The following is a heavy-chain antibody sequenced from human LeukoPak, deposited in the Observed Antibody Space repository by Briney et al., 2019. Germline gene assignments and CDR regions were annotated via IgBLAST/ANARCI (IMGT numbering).Heavy chain of an antibody. CDR3: AKNNYDFWSGYFGGYYYYGMDV. CDR2: ISGSGGST. CDR1: GFTFSSYA. D-gene: IGHD3-3*01. Sequence: GGSLRLSCAASGFTFSSYAMSWVRQAPGKGPEWVSAISGSGGSTYYADSVKGRFTISRDNSKNTLYLQMNSLRAEDTAVYYCAKNNYDFWSGYFGGYYYYGMDVWGQGTTVTVSS. V-gene: IGHV3-23*01. J-gene: IGHJ6*02.